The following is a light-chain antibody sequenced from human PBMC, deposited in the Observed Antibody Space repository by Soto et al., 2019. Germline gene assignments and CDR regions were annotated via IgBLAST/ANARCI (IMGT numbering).Light chain of an antibody. V-gene: IGLV2-14*01. Sequence: QSVLTQPPSASGTPGQSVTVSCSGSSSNIGSNTVTWYQQLPGKAPKLMIYEVTIRPSGISNRFSGSKSGNTASLTISGLQAEDEADYFCTSFTSTSSLYVFGTGTKVTV. J-gene: IGLJ1*01. CDR2: EVT. CDR1: SSNIGSNT. CDR3: TSFTSTSSLYV.